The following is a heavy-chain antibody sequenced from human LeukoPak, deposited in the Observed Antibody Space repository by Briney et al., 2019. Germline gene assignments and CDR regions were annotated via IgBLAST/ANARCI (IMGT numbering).Heavy chain of an antibody. V-gene: IGHV3-66*01. CDR3: YSMIVLGIRVINDY. Sequence: AGSLRLSCAASGFTVSSNYMSWVRQAPGKGLEWVSVIYSGGSTYYADSVKGRFTISRDNSKNTLSLQMNSLRAADTPVYYCYSMIVLGIRVINDYWGQGTLVTVSS. CDR1: GFTVSSNY. J-gene: IGHJ4*02. CDR2: IYSGGST. D-gene: IGHD3-22*01.